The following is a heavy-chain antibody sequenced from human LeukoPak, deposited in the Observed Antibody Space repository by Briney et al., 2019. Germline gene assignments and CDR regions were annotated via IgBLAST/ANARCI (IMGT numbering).Heavy chain of an antibody. D-gene: IGHD3-3*01. Sequence: PSETLSLTCTVSGASISPYYWSWIRRPAGKGLEWIGRIYNSGYTNYNPSLESRVTMSLDTSKNEFSLKLSSVTAADTAVYYCARGLGRITIFGMVTYFDYWGQGTLVTVSS. J-gene: IGHJ4*02. V-gene: IGHV4-4*07. CDR2: IYNSGYT. CDR3: ARGLGRITIFGMVTYFDY. CDR1: GASISPYY.